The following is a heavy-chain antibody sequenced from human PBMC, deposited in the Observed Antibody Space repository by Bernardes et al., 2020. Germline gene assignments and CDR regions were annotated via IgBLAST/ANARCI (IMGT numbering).Heavy chain of an antibody. CDR3: ARHRPGPTYYYGSGAPGYFDY. Sequence: SETLSLTCTVSGGSISSSSYYWGWIRQPPGKGLEWIGSIYYSGSTYYNPSLKSRVTISVDTSKNQFSLKLSSVTAADTAVYYCARHRPGPTYYYGSGAPGYFDYWGQGTLVTVSS. CDR1: GGSISSSSYY. V-gene: IGHV4-39*01. J-gene: IGHJ4*02. CDR2: IYYSGST. D-gene: IGHD3-10*01.